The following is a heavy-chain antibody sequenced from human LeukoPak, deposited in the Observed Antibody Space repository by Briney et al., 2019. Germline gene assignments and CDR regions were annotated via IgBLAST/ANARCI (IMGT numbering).Heavy chain of an antibody. CDR2: IYHSGST. D-gene: IGHD3-22*01. CDR1: GGSISSYY. CDR3: ARVSDSSGYYSPSEYYYYMDV. V-gene: IGHV4-59*01. J-gene: IGHJ6*03. Sequence: PSETLSLTCTVSGGSISSYYWSWIRQPPGKGLERIGYIYHSGSTDYNPSLKSRVTISVDTSKNQFSLKLSSVTAADTAVYYCARVSDSSGYYSPSEYYYYMDVWGKGTTVTVSS.